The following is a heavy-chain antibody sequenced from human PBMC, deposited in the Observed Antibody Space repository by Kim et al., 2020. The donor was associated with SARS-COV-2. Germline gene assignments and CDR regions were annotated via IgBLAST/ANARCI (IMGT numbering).Heavy chain of an antibody. CDR3: VFSLNESIAAAGTDAFDI. Sequence: SETLSLTCTVSGGSISSSSYYWGWIRQPPGKGLEWIGSIYYSGSTYYNPSLKSRVTISVDTSKNQFSLKLSSVTAADTAVYYCVFSLNESIAAAGTDAFDIWGQGTMVTVSS. J-gene: IGHJ3*02. CDR1: GGSISSSSYY. V-gene: IGHV4-39*01. CDR2: IYYSGST. D-gene: IGHD6-13*01.